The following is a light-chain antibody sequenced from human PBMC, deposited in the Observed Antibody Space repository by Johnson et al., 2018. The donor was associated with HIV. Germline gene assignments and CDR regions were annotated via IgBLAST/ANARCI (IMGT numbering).Light chain of an antibody. CDR2: ENN. Sequence: QPVLTQPPSVSAAPGQKVTITCSGSSSNIGNNYVSWYQQLPGTAPKLLIYENNKRPSGIPDRFSGSKSGTSATLDITGLKTGDEADYYCGTWDSSLSAGEYVFGTGTKVTVL. CDR3: GTWDSSLSAGEYV. CDR1: SSNIGNNY. J-gene: IGLJ1*01. V-gene: IGLV1-51*01.